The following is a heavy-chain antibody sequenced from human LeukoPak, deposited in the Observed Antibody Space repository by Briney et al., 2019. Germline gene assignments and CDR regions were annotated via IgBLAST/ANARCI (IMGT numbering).Heavy chain of an antibody. CDR2: ISGSGGST. CDR3: AKGGGSSSVFHLVGYYYYYMDV. CDR1: GFTFSSYA. Sequence: GGSLRLSCAASGFTFSSYAMSWVRQAPGKGLEWVSAISGSGGSTYYADSVKGRFTISRDNSKNTLYLQMNSLRAEDTAVYYCAKGGGSSSVFHLVGYYYYYMDVWGKGTTVTVSS. D-gene: IGHD6-6*01. J-gene: IGHJ6*03. V-gene: IGHV3-23*01.